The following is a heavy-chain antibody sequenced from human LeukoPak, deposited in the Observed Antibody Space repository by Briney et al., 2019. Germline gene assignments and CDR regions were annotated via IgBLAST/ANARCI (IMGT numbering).Heavy chain of an antibody. CDR3: ARVGGMTTVNNAAFDI. CDR2: MYHYGGT. CDR1: GASINSDY. D-gene: IGHD4-11*01. V-gene: IGHV4-59*01. J-gene: IGHJ3*02. Sequence: SEALSLTCSFSGASINSDYWNWIRQPPGKGLEWIGYMYHYGGTNYNPSLKSRVTISIDKPKKQFSLKLISVTAADTAVYYCARVGGMTTVNNAAFDIWGQGTMVTVSS.